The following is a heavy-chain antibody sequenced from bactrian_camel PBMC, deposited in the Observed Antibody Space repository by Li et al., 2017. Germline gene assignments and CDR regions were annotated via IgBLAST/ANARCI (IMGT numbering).Heavy chain of an antibody. V-gene: IGHV3S6*01. CDR1: GFSFRSVW. CDR2: ISTKSGET. CDR3: ARDSDYDVGAEFGY. D-gene: IGHD4*01. J-gene: IGHJ6*01. Sequence: VESGGGLVQPGGSLRLSCAASGFSFRSVWMHWVRQAPGKGLVWVSSISTKSGETNYVDSVKGRFTISKANAKNTLYLQMNSLKPEDTAVYYCARDSDYDVGAEFGYWGQGTQVTVS.